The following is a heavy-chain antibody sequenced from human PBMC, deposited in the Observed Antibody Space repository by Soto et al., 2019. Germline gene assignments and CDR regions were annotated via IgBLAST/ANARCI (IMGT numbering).Heavy chain of an antibody. J-gene: IGHJ4*02. CDR3: TRGPRVSSIGTGAY. CDR2: INDEGNNA. Sequence: GGSLRLSCEASGFIFKMYYLHWVRQTPGKGPVWVARINDEGNNATYADSVKGRFTISRDNAKNTLYLQMDGLRVDDTGLYYCTRGPRVSSIGTGAYWGRGSLVTVSS. D-gene: IGHD1-26*01. CDR1: GFIFKMYY. V-gene: IGHV3-74*01.